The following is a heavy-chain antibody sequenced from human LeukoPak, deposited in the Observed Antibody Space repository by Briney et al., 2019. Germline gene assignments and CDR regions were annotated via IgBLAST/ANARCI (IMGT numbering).Heavy chain of an antibody. D-gene: IGHD3-10*01. J-gene: IGHJ3*02. CDR3: AKVYFLDI. Sequence: PGGSLRLSCAASGITFDDYAMHWVRQTPGKGLEWVSAISGSGGSTYYADSVKGRFTISRDNSKNTLYLQMNSLRAEDTAVYYCAKVYFLDIWGQGTMVTVSS. CDR2: ISGSGGST. CDR1: GITFDDYA. V-gene: IGHV3-23*01.